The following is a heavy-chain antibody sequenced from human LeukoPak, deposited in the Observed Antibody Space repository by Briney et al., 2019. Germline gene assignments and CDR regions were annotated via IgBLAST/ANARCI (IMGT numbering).Heavy chain of an antibody. V-gene: IGHV3-23*01. CDR1: GFTFSSYA. Sequence: PGGSLRLSCAASGFTFSSYAMSWVRQAPGKGLEWVSAISGSGGSTYYADSVKGRFTISRDNSKNTLYLQMNSLRADDTAVYSCAKGGYYDNSGYYYFDYWGQGTLVTVSS. CDR2: ISGSGGST. CDR3: AKGGYYDNSGYYYFDY. D-gene: IGHD3-22*01. J-gene: IGHJ4*02.